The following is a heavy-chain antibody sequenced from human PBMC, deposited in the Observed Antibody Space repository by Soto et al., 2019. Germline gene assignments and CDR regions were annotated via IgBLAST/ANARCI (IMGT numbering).Heavy chain of an antibody. CDR2: INHSGTT. V-gene: IGHV4-34*01. CDR1: GESFSGFY. D-gene: IGHD3-3*01. J-gene: IGHJ4*02. Sequence: TSETLSLTFDVSGESFSGFYWPWIRQPPGEGLEWLGEINHSGTTNFNPSPRSRLTISLDSSKKHFSLKLTSMTAADAAVYYCARNVGGYDFWNVYSYFDYWGQGTLVTVSS. CDR3: ARNVGGYDFWNVYSYFDY.